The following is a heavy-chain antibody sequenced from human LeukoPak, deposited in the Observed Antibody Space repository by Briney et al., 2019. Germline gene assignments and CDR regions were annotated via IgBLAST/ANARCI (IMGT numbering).Heavy chain of an antibody. D-gene: IGHD3-22*01. CDR1: GYTFTSYY. CDR2: INPSGGST. CDR3: ARADSSGFAFDI. V-gene: IGHV1-46*03. Sequence: ASVKVSCXASGYTFTSYYMHWVRQAPGQGLEWMGIINPSGGSTSYAQKFQGRVTMTRDTSTNTVYMELSSLRSEDTAVYYCARADSSGFAFDIWGQGTMVTVSS. J-gene: IGHJ3*02.